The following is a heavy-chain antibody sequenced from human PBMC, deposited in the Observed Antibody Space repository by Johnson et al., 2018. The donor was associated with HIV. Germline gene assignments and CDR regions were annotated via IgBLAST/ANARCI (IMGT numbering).Heavy chain of an antibody. CDR3: ARDPTTQNPRLTGDFGAFDI. CDR2: FSRSGGTT. J-gene: IGHJ3*02. V-gene: IGHV3-20*04. CDR1: GFTLDEYD. D-gene: IGHD7-27*01. Sequence: VQLVESGGGVVRPGGSLRLSCAASGFTLDEYDMSWVRQVPGKGLEWVSSFSRSGGTTAYAASVRGRFTIPRDNAKNSLYLQMNSLRDEDTALYYCARDPTTQNPRLTGDFGAFDIWGQGTMVTVSS.